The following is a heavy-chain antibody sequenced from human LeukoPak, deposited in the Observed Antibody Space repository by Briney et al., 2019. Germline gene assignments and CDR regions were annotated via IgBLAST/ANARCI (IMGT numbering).Heavy chain of an antibody. CDR3: ATTRYDSGGYRLDY. Sequence: PGGSLRPSCAASEFTLRNYWMHWVRQVPGKGLVWVSRINSDGSSTNYADSVKGRFTISRDNAKNTLYLQMNSLTADDTAVYYCATTRYDSGGYRLDYWGQGTLVTVSS. CDR1: EFTLRNYW. J-gene: IGHJ4*02. CDR2: INSDGSST. V-gene: IGHV3-74*01. D-gene: IGHD3-22*01.